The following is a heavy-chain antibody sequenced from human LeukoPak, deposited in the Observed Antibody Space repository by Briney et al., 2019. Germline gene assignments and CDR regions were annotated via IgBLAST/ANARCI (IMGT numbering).Heavy chain of an antibody. Sequence: GGSLRLSCAASGFTFSSWAMHWVRQAPGKGLEWVAVIWYDGGNKYYVDSVKGRFTVSRDNSKNTLFLQMSSLRADDTALYYCAREVTNDAFDIWGQGTMVSVSS. CDR1: GFTFSSWA. CDR3: AREVTNDAFDI. J-gene: IGHJ3*02. D-gene: IGHD4-17*01. CDR2: IWYDGGNK. V-gene: IGHV3-33*01.